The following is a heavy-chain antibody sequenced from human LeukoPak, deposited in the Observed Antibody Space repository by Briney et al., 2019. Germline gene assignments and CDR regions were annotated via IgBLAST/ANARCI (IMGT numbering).Heavy chain of an antibody. CDR3: ARGLSDPDGYYDSSGYPY. CDR1: GYTLTSYD. D-gene: IGHD3-22*01. CDR2: MNPNSGNT. J-gene: IGHJ4*02. Sequence: ASVKVSCKASGYTLTSYDINWVRQATGQGLEWMGWMNPNSGNTGYAQKFQGRVTMTRNTSISTAYMELSSLRSEDTAVYYCARGLSDPDGYYDSSGYPYWGQGTLVTVSS. V-gene: IGHV1-8*01.